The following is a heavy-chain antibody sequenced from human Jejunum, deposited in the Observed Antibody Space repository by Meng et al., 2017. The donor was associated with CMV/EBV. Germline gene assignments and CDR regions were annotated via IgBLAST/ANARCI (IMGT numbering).Heavy chain of an antibody. D-gene: IGHD6-19*01. V-gene: IGHV3-48*03. CDR3: ASNLGQWLDWFDP. J-gene: IGHJ5*02. Sequence: SGFNFSEYERGWVRQAPRKGLEWLSYISSSGSRTYYAESVKGRFTVSRDNAKKLLYLQMNNLRAEDSAIYYCASNLGQWLDWFDPWGQGTQVTVSS. CDR1: GFNFSEYE. CDR2: ISSSGSRT.